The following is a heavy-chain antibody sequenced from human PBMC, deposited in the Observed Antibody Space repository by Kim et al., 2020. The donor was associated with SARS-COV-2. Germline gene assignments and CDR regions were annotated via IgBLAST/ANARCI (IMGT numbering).Heavy chain of an antibody. CDR3: ARGRYGDS. V-gene: IGHV4-34*01. D-gene: IGHD4-17*01. CDR2: ST. J-gene: IGHJ4*02. Sequence: STNYTPSLTSGVTITVDTSKNQFSLKLGSVTAADTAVYYCARGRYGDSWGQGTLVTVSS.